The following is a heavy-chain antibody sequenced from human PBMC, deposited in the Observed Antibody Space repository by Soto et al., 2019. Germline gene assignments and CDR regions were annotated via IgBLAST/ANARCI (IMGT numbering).Heavy chain of an antibody. Sequence: SETLSLTCTVSGGSISSGGYYWSWIRQHPGKGLEWIGYIYYSGSTYYNPSLKSRVTISVDTSKNQFSLKLSSVTAADTAVHYCARDRGDRIFDYWGQGTLVTVSS. CDR2: IYYSGST. V-gene: IGHV4-31*03. CDR3: ARDRGDRIFDY. CDR1: GGSISSGGYY. D-gene: IGHD2-21*01. J-gene: IGHJ4*02.